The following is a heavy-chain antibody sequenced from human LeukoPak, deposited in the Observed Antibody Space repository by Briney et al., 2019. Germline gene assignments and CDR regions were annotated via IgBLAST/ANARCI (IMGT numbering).Heavy chain of an antibody. D-gene: IGHD4-17*01. Sequence: GGSLRLSCAASGFTFSDYFMSWVRQAPGKGLEWVSYISVTSTINYIKYADSVAGRFTISRDNAKNSLYLQMNSLRVEDTGVYYCARDFTDYGDYGAFDYWGQGTLVTVSS. CDR3: ARDFTDYGDYGAFDY. V-gene: IGHV3-11*05. J-gene: IGHJ4*02. CDR2: ISVTSTINYI. CDR1: GFTFSDYF.